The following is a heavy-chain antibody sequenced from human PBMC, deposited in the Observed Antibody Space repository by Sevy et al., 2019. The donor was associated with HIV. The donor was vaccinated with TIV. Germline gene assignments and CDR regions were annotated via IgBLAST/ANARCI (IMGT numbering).Heavy chain of an antibody. J-gene: IGHJ4*02. V-gene: IGHV3-21*01. D-gene: IGHD5-12*01. Sequence: GGSLRLSCAASGFTFSSYSMNWVRQAPGKGLEWVSSISSSSSYIYYADSVKGRFTISRDNAKNSLYLQTNSLRAEDTAVYYCARIGGYEKSYFDYWGQGTLVTVSS. CDR2: ISSSSSYI. CDR1: GFTFSSYS. CDR3: ARIGGYEKSYFDY.